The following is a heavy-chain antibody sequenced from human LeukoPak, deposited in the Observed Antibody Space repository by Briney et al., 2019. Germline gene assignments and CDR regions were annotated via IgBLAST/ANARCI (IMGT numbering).Heavy chain of an antibody. V-gene: IGHV4-39*01. CDR1: GGSISSTSYY. CDR2: IYYSGST. Sequence: SETLSLTCTVSGGSISSTSYYWAWIRQPPGKGLEWTGSIYYSGSTYYNPSLKSRVTISVDTSKNQFSLKMNSVTAADTAVYYCARHSGLRSPFDPWGQGTLVTVSS. D-gene: IGHD3-3*01. CDR3: ARHSGLRSPFDP. J-gene: IGHJ5*02.